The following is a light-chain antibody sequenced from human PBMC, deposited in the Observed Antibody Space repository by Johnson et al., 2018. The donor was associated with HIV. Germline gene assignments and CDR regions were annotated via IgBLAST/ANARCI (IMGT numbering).Light chain of an antibody. Sequence: QSVLTQPPSVSAAPGQKVTISCSGSSSNIGNNYVSWYQQLPGTAPKLLIYENNKRPSGIPDRFSGSKSGTSATLGITGLQTGDEADYYCGTWDSSRTTSYVFGTGTKVIVV. J-gene: IGLJ1*01. CDR2: ENN. CDR3: GTWDSSRTTSYV. CDR1: SSNIGNNY. V-gene: IGLV1-51*02.